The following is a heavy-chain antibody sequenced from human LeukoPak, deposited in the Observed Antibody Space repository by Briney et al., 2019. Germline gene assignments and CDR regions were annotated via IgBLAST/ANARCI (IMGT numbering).Heavy chain of an antibody. CDR3: AKGYYDFSRGYDF. J-gene: IGHJ4*02. D-gene: IGHD3-3*01. V-gene: IGHV3-23*01. CDR2: IAGIGADI. CDR1: GFTFSSCA. Sequence: GSLELSCAASGFTFSSCAMAWVRQVPGRGLEFIAGIGADISYADSVKGRFTISRDFSKSTLSLQMNSPRAEDTAIYYCAKGYYDFSRGYDFWGQGTLVTVSS.